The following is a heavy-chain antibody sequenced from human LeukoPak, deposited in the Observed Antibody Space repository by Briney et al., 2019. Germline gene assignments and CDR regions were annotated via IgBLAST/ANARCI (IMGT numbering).Heavy chain of an antibody. V-gene: IGHV1-8*01. D-gene: IGHD6-19*01. CDR1: GYTFTSYD. CDR3: ARRSQWLVPEPFDY. CDR2: MNPNSGNT. J-gene: IGHJ4*02. Sequence: GASVKVSCKASGYTFTSYDINWVRQATGQGLEWMGWMNPNSGNTGYAQKFQGRVTMTRNTSISTAYMELSSLRSEDTAVYYCARRSQWLVPEPFDYWGQGTLVTVSS.